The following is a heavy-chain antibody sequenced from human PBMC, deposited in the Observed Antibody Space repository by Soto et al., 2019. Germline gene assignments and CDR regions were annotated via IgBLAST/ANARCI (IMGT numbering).Heavy chain of an antibody. J-gene: IGHJ3*02. CDR2: INAGNGNT. CDR3: ARARSTVTALRAFDI. CDR1: GYTFTSYA. V-gene: IGHV1-3*01. Sequence: ASVKVSCKASGYTFTSYAMHWVRQAPGQRLEWMGWINAGNGNTKYSQKFQGRVTITRDTPASTAYMELSSLRSEDTAVYYCARARSTVTALRAFDIWGQGTMVTVSS. D-gene: IGHD4-17*01.